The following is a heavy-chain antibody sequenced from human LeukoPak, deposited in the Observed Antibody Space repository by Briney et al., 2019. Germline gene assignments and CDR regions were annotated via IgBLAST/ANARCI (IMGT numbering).Heavy chain of an antibody. V-gene: IGHV4-59*11. CDR2: IYYSGST. CDR1: GGSISSHY. J-gene: IGHJ3*02. CDR3: ARSGSYYGAFDI. Sequence: SGTLSLTCTVSGGSISSHYWSWIRQPPGKGLEWIGYIYYSGSTNYNPSLKSRVTISVDTSKNQFSLKLSSVTAADTAVYYCARSGSYYGAFDIWGQGTMVTVSS. D-gene: IGHD1-26*01.